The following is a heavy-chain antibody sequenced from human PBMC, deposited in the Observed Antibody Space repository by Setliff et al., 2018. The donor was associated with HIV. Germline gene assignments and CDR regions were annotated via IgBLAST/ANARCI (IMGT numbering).Heavy chain of an antibody. CDR1: GGTFSSYA. Sequence: ASVKVSCKASGGTFSSYAISWVRQAPGQGLEWMGGIIPILGIANYAQKFQGRVTITADKSTSTAYMELSSLRSEDTAVYYCARGGQEDTAMVRFLFGRAFDIWGQGTMVTVSS. D-gene: IGHD5-18*01. J-gene: IGHJ3*02. CDR2: IIPILGIA. CDR3: ARGGQEDTAMVRFLFGRAFDI. V-gene: IGHV1-69*10.